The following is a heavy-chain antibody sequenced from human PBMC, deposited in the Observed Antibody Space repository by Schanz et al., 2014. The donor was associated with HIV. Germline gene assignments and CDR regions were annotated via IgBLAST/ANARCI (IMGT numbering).Heavy chain of an antibody. V-gene: IGHV3-21*01. CDR2: ISSSSSFI. Sequence: EVQLVESGGGLVKPGGSLRLSCAASGFSFSVYSMNWVRQAPGKGLEWVSSISSSSSFIYYADSVKGRFTISRDNAKNTLILQMNSLRAEDTAVYYCASGVRGHYYYYAMDVWGQGTTVTVSS. D-gene: IGHD3-16*01. J-gene: IGHJ6*02. CDR3: ASGVRGHYYYYAMDV. CDR1: GFSFSVYS.